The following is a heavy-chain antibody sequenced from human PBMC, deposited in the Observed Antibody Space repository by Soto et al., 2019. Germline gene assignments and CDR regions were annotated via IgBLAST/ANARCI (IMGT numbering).Heavy chain of an antibody. V-gene: IGHV5-51*01. J-gene: IGHJ4*02. Sequence: PGESLKISCKASGYSFTSYWIGWVRQMPGKGLEWMGIIFPGDTDTRFSPSFQGQVTISAYKSINTAYLQWSRLKASDTAMYYCARRGSSWKDFDYWGQGTLVTVSS. CDR1: GYSFTSYW. D-gene: IGHD6-13*01. CDR2: IFPGDTDT. CDR3: ARRGSSWKDFDY.